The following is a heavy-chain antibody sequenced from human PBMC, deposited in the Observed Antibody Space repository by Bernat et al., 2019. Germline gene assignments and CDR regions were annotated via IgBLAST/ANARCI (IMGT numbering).Heavy chain of an antibody. J-gene: IGHJ4*02. CDR1: GGSISSSRYY. Sequence: QLQLQESGPGLVEPSETLSLTCTVSGGSISSSRYYWGWIRQPPGKGLEWIGSIYYSGSTYYNPSLKSRVTISVDTSKNQFSLKLSSVTAGDTAVFYCARLADYGYYFDYWGQGTLVTVSS. D-gene: IGHD4-17*01. CDR2: IYYSGST. V-gene: IGHV4-39*01. CDR3: ARLADYGYYFDY.